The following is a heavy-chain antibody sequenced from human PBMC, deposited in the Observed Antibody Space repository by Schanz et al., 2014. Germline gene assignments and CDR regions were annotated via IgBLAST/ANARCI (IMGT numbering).Heavy chain of an antibody. CDR3: VRDTDYHFDY. D-gene: IGHD4-17*01. V-gene: IGHV3-11*04. J-gene: IGHJ4*02. CDR2: ISGSATTI. Sequence: QVQLVESGGGLVKPGGSLRLSCAASGFTFSDYYMSWIRQAPGKGLEWVSYISGSATTIYYANSVKGRFTISRDNAKNALYLQMNSLRAEDTAVYYCVRDTDYHFDYWGQGTLVTVSS. CDR1: GFTFSDYY.